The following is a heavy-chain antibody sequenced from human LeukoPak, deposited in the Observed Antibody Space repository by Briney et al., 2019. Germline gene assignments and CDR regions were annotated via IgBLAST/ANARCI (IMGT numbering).Heavy chain of an antibody. J-gene: IGHJ4*02. CDR2: IYYSGST. D-gene: IGHD6-19*01. CDR3: ARDLAVAGKGGFDY. Sequence: SETLSLTCTVSGGSISSYYWSWIRQPAGKGLEWIGYIYYSGSTNYNPSLKSRVTISVDTSKNQFSLKLSSVTAADTAVYYCARDLAVAGKGGFDYWGQGTLVTVSS. V-gene: IGHV4-59*01. CDR1: GGSISSYY.